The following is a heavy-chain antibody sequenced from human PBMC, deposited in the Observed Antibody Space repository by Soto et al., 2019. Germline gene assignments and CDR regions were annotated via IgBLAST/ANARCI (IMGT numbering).Heavy chain of an antibody. Sequence: QIQLVQSGTEVKKPGSSVKVSCKASGGTFRNYPINWVRQAPGHGLEWMGSIFPLTDIPDYAQNFQARLTISADKSTSTPYMELSSLTSDDTAMYLCARGPLVVLNYFESWGQGTLVTVSS. J-gene: IGHJ4*02. CDR3: ARGPLVVLNYFES. CDR1: GGTFRNYP. V-gene: IGHV1-69*02. CDR2: IFPLTDIP.